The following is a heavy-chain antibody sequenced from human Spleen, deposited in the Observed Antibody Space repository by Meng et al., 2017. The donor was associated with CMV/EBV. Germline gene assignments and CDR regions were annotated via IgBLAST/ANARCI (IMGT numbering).Heavy chain of an antibody. D-gene: IGHD3-3*01. CDR1: GFTFSSYA. Sequence: GGSLRLSCAASGFTFSSYAMHWVRQAPGKGLEWVAVISYDGSNKYYADSVKGRFTISRDNSKNTLYLQMGSLRAEDMAVYYCAKDRGDFWSGFDYWGQGTLVTVSS. J-gene: IGHJ4*02. CDR3: AKDRGDFWSGFDY. CDR2: ISYDGSNK. V-gene: IGHV3-30*14.